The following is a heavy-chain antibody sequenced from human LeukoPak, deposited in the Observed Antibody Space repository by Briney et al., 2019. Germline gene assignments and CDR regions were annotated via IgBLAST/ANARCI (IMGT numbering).Heavy chain of an antibody. CDR1: GFIFSSYS. D-gene: IGHD3-22*01. Sequence: PGGSLRLSCAASGFIFSSYSMNWGRQAPGKGLEWVSSISSSSTYIYYADSVKGRFTISRDNAKNSLYLQMNSLRAEDTAVYYCARDYYDSSGRIDFDYWGQGTLVTVSS. CDR2: ISSSSTYI. J-gene: IGHJ4*02. V-gene: IGHV3-21*01. CDR3: ARDYYDSSGRIDFDY.